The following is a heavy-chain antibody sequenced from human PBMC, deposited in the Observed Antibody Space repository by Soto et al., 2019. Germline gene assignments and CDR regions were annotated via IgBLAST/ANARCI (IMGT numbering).Heavy chain of an antibody. J-gene: IGHJ6*02. Sequence: GESLKISCKGSGYSFTSYWIGWVRQMPGKGLEWMGIIYPGDSDTRYSPSFQGQVTISADKSISTAYLQWSSLKASDTAMYYCARAGYSSSWSPDGMDVWGQGTTVTVSS. V-gene: IGHV5-51*01. CDR2: IYPGDSDT. CDR3: ARAGYSSSWSPDGMDV. D-gene: IGHD6-13*01. CDR1: GYSFTSYW.